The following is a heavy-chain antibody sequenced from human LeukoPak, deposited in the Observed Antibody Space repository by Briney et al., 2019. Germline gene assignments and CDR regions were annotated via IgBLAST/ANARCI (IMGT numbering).Heavy chain of an antibody. Sequence: SETPSLTCSVSGDSISSYYWSWIRQPAGKGLEWIGRIYTSGSTNYNPSLKNRVTMSIDTSKNEFSLKLSSVTAADTAVYLCARGIYGDYGLGYWGQGTLVTVSS. CDR2: IYTSGST. V-gene: IGHV4-4*07. D-gene: IGHD4-17*01. J-gene: IGHJ4*02. CDR3: ARGIYGDYGLGY. CDR1: GDSISSYY.